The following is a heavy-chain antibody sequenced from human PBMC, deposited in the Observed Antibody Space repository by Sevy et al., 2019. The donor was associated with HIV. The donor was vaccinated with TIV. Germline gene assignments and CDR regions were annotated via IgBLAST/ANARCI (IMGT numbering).Heavy chain of an antibody. D-gene: IGHD3-9*01. Sequence: GGSLRLSCEVSGLSVTNNGMNWVRQAPGKGLEWVAVISYDGINKYYGDSVKGRFIISRDRSKNTLYLQMNILRIEDTVVYYCAKDFTGFHGMDVWGQGTTVTVSS. CDR2: ISYDGINK. CDR3: AKDFTGFHGMDV. V-gene: IGHV3-30*18. J-gene: IGHJ6*02. CDR1: GLSVTNNG.